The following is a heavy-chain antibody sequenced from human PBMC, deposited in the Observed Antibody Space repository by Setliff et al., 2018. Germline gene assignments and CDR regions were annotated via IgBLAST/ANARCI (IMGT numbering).Heavy chain of an antibody. CDR2: LYHTGST. CDR3: ALNPSWFGELFAWFDP. J-gene: IGHJ5*02. D-gene: IGHD3-10*01. Sequence: SETLSLTCTVSGYSIRSDYYWGWIRQPPGKGLEWIGSLYHTGSTDYNPSLNSRVTISVDTSKNQFSLKLSSVTAADTAVYYCALNPSWFGELFAWFDPWGQGTLVTVSS. V-gene: IGHV4-38-2*02. CDR1: GYSIRSDYY.